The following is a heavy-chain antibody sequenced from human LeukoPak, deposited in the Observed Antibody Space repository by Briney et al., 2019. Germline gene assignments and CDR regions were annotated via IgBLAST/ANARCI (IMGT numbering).Heavy chain of an antibody. V-gene: IGHV3-30*04. CDR1: GFTFTTFP. CDR2: ISYDGTDK. Sequence: GGSLRLSCAASGFTFTTFPMHWVRQPPGKGLEWVAVISYDGTDKYYADSVKGRFTVSRDNSKSTLYLQMNSLRAEDTAVYYCAKDRTRSGIVVVPAAIDYWGQGTLVTVSS. CDR3: AKDRTRSGIVVVPAAIDY. J-gene: IGHJ4*02. D-gene: IGHD2-2*01.